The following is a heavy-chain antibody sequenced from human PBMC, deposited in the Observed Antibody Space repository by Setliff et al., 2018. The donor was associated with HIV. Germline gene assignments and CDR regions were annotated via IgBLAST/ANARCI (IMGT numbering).Heavy chain of an antibody. CDR3: ARDREESLWFGDLKYMDV. V-gene: IGHV3-21*01. J-gene: IGHJ6*03. Sequence: GGSLRLSCAASGFTFTSYAMSWVRQPPGKGLEWVSSISSGSGFIYYADSVKGRFTISRDHAKNSVFLQMDSLRAEDTAVYYCARDREESLWFGDLKYMDVWGKGTTVTVSS. CDR2: ISSGSGFI. CDR1: GFTFTSYA. D-gene: IGHD3-10*01.